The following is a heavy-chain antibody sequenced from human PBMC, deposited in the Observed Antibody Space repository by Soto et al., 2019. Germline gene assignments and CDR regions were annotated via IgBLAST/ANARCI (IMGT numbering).Heavy chain of an antibody. CDR1: GFTFSSYG. J-gene: IGHJ4*02. CDR3: AKDLSCLDY. V-gene: IGHV3-30*18. CDR2: ISYDGSNK. Sequence: QVQLVESGGGVVQPGRSLRLSCAASGFTFSSYGMHWVRQAPGKGLEWVAVISYDGSNKYYADSVKGRFTISRDNSKNTLYLQMNSLRAEDRAVYYCAKDLSCLDYWGQGTLVTVSS.